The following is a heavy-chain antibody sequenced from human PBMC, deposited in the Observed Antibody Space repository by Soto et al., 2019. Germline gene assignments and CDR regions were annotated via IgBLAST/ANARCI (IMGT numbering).Heavy chain of an antibody. CDR3: ARARGGDSGDYASLFDR. Sequence: SETLSLTCTVFGGSVSIGDYLWSWIRQLPGKGLEWIGYSHDSGNTYYNPSLKSRVTISLDTSKNQFSLKVTSMTAADTAVYFCARARGGDSGDYASLFDRWGQGNLVTVSS. J-gene: IGHJ5*02. CDR2: SHDSGNT. CDR1: GGSVSIGDYL. D-gene: IGHD4-17*01. V-gene: IGHV4-30-4*01.